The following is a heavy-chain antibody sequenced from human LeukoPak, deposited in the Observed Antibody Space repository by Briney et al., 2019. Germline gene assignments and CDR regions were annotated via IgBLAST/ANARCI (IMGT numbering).Heavy chain of an antibody. Sequence: SETLPLTCTVSGGSISSYYWSWIRQPPGKGLEWIGYIYYSGSTNYNPSLKSRVTISVDTSKNQFSLKLSSVTAADTAVYYCARYVRGFDYWGQGTLVTVSS. V-gene: IGHV4-59*01. CDR2: IYYSGST. CDR3: ARYVRGFDY. D-gene: IGHD3-16*01. CDR1: GGSISSYY. J-gene: IGHJ4*02.